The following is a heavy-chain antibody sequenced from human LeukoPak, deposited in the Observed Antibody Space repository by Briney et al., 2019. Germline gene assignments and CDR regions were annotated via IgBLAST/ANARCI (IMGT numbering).Heavy chain of an antibody. D-gene: IGHD1-26*01. CDR3: AKLNSGSYYVRDAFDI. CDR1: GGSISSSSYY. J-gene: IGHJ3*02. Sequence: SETPSLTCTVSGGSISSSSYYWGWIRQPPGKGLEWIGSIYYSGSTYYNPSLKSRVTISVDTSKNQFSLKLSSVTAADTAVYYCAKLNSGSYYVRDAFDIWGQGTMVTVSS. V-gene: IGHV4-39*07. CDR2: IYYSGST.